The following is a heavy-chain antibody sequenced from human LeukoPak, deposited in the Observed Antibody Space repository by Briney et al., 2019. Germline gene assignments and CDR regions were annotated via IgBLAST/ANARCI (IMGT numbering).Heavy chain of an antibody. CDR3: ARDGITMITPNWFDP. CDR2: ISSSSSSYI. CDR1: GFTFSSYS. D-gene: IGHD3-22*01. V-gene: IGHV3-21*01. Sequence: GGSLRLFCAASGFTFSSYSMNWVRQAPGKGLEWVSSISSSSSSYIYYADSVKGRFTISRDNAKNSLYLQMNSLRAEDAAVYYCARDGITMITPNWFDPWGQGTLVTVSS. J-gene: IGHJ5*02.